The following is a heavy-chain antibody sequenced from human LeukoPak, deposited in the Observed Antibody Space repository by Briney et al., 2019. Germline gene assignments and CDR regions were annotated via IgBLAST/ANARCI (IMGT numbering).Heavy chain of an antibody. J-gene: IGHJ5*02. Sequence: GGSLRLSCAASGFTVSSNYMSWVRQAPGKGLEWVSVIYSGGSTYYADSVKGRFTISRDNSKNTLYLQMNSLRAEDTAVYYCARVEVYSSGWYGGYNWFDPWGQGTLVTVSS. CDR2: IYSGGST. CDR3: ARVEVYSSGWYGGYNWFDP. V-gene: IGHV3-66*01. CDR1: GFTVSSNY. D-gene: IGHD6-19*01.